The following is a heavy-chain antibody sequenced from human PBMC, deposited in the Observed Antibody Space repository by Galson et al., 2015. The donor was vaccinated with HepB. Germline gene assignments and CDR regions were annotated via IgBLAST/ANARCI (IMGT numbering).Heavy chain of an antibody. Sequence: LRLSCAASGFTFNSYAMSWVRQAPGKGLEWVSAISGSGSSPYSADSVKGRFTISRDNSKNTVYLQMNSLRAEDTAVYFCVKDYWVTLTAVVPYNAFDIWGRGTMVTVSS. CDR1: GFTFNSYA. V-gene: IGHV3-23*01. D-gene: IGHD3-22*01. CDR2: ISGSGSSP. CDR3: VKDYWVTLTAVVPYNAFDI. J-gene: IGHJ3*02.